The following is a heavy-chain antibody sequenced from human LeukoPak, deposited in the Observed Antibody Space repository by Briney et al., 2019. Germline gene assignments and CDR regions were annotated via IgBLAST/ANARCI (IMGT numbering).Heavy chain of an antibody. CDR2: ISYDGSNK. J-gene: IGHJ4*02. D-gene: IGHD2-21*01. CDR3: ARAALRLLDS. Sequence: GGSLRLSCAASGFTFSSYAMHWVRQAPGKGLEWVAVISYDGSNKYYADSVKGRFTISRDNSKNTLYLQMNSLRSEDTAVYYCARAALRLLDSWGQGTLVTVSS. V-gene: IGHV3-30-3*01. CDR1: GFTFSSYA.